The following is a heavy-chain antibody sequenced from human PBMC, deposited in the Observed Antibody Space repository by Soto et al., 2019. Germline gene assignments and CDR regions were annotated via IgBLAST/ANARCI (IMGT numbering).Heavy chain of an antibody. CDR1: SYSFGSGY. CDR2: ISQNGDS. V-gene: IGHV4-38-2*01. D-gene: IGHD3-10*02. CDR3: VRVSSPPPSPHTYVSHALFDY. Sequence: SETLSLTCALSSYSFGSGYWAWLRQSPGKGLEWFGTISQNGDSFYNPSLRGRVNMSVDTSKNQFSLRLTSVTAADTAFYYCVRVSSPPPSPHTYVSHALFDYWGQGALVTVSS. J-gene: IGHJ4*02.